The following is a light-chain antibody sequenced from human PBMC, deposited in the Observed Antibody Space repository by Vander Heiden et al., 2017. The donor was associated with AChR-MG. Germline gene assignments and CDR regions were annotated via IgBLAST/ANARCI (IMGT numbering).Light chain of an antibody. CDR2: LGS. V-gene: IGKV2-28*01. J-gene: IGKJ5*01. Sequence: DIVMTQYPLSLPVTSVEPASISCRSSQSLLHSNGYNYLDWYLQKPGQSPQLLIYLGSNRASGVPDRFSGSGSGTDFTLKISRVEAEDVGVYYCMQALQTPLTFGQGTRLEIK. CDR1: QSLLHSNGYNY. CDR3: MQALQTPLT.